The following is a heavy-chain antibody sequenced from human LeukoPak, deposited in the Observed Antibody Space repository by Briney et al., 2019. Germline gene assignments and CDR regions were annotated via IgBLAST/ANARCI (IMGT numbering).Heavy chain of an antibody. J-gene: IGHJ4*02. D-gene: IGHD2-15*01. V-gene: IGHV1-2*02. Sequence: SSVKVSCKASGYTFTGYYMHWVRQAPGQGLEWMGWIKPNSGGTNYAQKFQGRVTMTRDTSISTAYMEVSSLRSEHTAVYYCARLLTDGDYWGQGTLVCVSS. CDR2: IKPNSGGT. CDR1: GYTFTGYY. CDR3: ARLLTDGDY.